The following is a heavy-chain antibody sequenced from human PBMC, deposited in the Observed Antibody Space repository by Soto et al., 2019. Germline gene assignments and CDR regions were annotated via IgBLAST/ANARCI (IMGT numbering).Heavy chain of an antibody. CDR1: GFTFSSYG. V-gene: IGHV3-30*18. D-gene: IGHD6-13*01. Sequence: QVQLVESGGGVVQPGRSLRLSCAASGFTFSSYGMHWVRQAPGKGLEWVAVISYDENNKYYADSVKGRFTISRDNSRNALELQMNNLRGEDTAVYYCAKGGQQGVRGPSVYWGQGTLVTVSP. CDR3: AKGGQQGVRGPSVY. CDR2: ISYDENNK. J-gene: IGHJ4*02.